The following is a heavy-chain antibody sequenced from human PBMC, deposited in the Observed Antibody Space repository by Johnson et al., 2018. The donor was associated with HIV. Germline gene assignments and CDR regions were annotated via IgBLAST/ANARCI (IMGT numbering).Heavy chain of an antibody. D-gene: IGHD2-15*01. J-gene: IGHJ3*02. CDR2: INGDGSST. CDR1: GFTSSSYW. Sequence: VQLVESGGGLVQPGGSLRLSCAASGFTSSSYWMHWIRQTPGKGLAWVSRINGDGSSTAYADSVKGRFTISRDNAMQTLYLQMNNLRVEDTAVYYCAREGLYCSGGNCYVAAFDIWAQGTKVTVSS. CDR3: AREGLYCSGGNCYVAAFDI. V-gene: IGHV3-74*03.